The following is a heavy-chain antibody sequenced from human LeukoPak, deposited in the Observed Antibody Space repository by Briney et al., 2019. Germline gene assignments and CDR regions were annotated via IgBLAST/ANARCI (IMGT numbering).Heavy chain of an antibody. CDR1: GGSISSYY. CDR3: ARRVDSYNGYYFDY. Sequence: SETLSLTCTVSGGSISSYYWSWIRQPPVKVLEWIGYIYYSGSTNYNPSLKSRVTISVDTSKNQFSLKLSSVTAADTAVYYCARRVDSYNGYYFDYWGQGTLVTVSS. D-gene: IGHD5-24*01. J-gene: IGHJ4*02. V-gene: IGHV4-59*08. CDR2: IYYSGST.